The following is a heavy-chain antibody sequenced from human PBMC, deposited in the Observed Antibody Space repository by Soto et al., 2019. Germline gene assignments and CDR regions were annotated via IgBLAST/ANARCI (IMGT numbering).Heavy chain of an antibody. D-gene: IGHD2-21*02. J-gene: IGHJ4*02. CDR1: GFTFSSYA. CDR3: ARSGLPFDY. Sequence: EVQLVESGGVLVQPGGSLRLSCAASGFTFSSYAMHWVRQAPGKGLEYVSGISRNGGSTYYANSVKGRFTISRDNSKSTLYRQVGSLRAEDMAVYYCARSGLPFDYWGQGTLVTVSS. V-gene: IGHV3-64*01. CDR2: ISRNGGST.